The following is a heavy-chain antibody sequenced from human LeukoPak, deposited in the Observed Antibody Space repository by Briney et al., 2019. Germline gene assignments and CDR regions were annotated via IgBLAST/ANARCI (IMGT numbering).Heavy chain of an antibody. D-gene: IGHD3-10*01. V-gene: IGHV3-48*03. J-gene: IGHJ4*02. CDR1: GFAFSSYE. CDR3: AREWRMVRGIIIDY. Sequence: GGSLRLSCAASGFAFSSYEMNWVRQAPGKGLEWVSYISSSGSTIYYADSVKGRFTTSRDNAKNSLYLQMNRLRAEDTAVYYCAREWRMVRGIIIDYWGQGTLVTVSS. CDR2: ISSSGSTI.